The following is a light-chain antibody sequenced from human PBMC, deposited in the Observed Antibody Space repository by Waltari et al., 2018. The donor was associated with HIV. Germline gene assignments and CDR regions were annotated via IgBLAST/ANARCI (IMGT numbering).Light chain of an antibody. V-gene: IGLV3-1*01. CDR2: QDT. J-gene: IGLJ3*02. CDR1: KLGDKY. Sequence: ELTQPPSVSVSPGQTASITCSGDKLGDKYACWYQQKPGQSPVLVIYQDTKRPSGIPERFSGSNSGNTATLTISGTQAMDEADYYCQAWDTSTAVVFGGGTKLTGL. CDR3: QAWDTSTAVV.